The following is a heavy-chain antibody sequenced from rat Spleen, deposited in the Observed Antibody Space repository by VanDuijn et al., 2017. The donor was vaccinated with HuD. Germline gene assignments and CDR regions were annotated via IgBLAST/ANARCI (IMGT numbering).Heavy chain of an antibody. D-gene: IGHD4-1*01. CDR3: ASPGLSFAY. Sequence: QVQLKESGPGLVQPSQTLSLTCTVSGFSLTSYQVSWVRQPPGKGLEWIAAISSGGSTYYNSALKSRLSISRDTSKRQVFRKMNSLQTEDTAMYFCASPGLSFAYWGQGTLVTVSS. J-gene: IGHJ3*01. CDR1: GFSLTSYQ. V-gene: IGHV2S12*01. CDR2: ISSGGST.